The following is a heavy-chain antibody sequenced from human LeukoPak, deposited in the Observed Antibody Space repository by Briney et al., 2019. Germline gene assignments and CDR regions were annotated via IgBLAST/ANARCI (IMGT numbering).Heavy chain of an antibody. CDR1: GFTFSSYS. V-gene: IGHV3-21*01. CDR2: ISSSSSYI. CDR3: ARDRPSSITTYWY. J-gene: IGHJ4*02. D-gene: IGHD2/OR15-2a*01. Sequence: PGGSLRLSCAASGFTFSSYSMNWVRQAPGKGLEWVSSISSSSSYIYYADSVKGRFTISRDNAKNSLYLQMNSLGAEDTAVYYCARDRPSSITTYWYWGQGTLVTVSS.